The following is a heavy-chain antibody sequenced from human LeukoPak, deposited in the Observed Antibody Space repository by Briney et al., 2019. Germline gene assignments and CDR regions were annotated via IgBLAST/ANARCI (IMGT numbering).Heavy chain of an antibody. CDR2: IKSKTDGGTT. CDR1: GFTFDEYG. D-gene: IGHD3-10*01. V-gene: IGHV3-15*01. Sequence: PGGSLRLSCAASGFTFDEYGMSWVRQAPGKGLEWVGRIKSKTDGGTTDYAAPVKGRFTISRDDSKNTLYLQMNSLKTEDTAVYYCTTDHRAVLLWFGETNDAFDIWGQGTMVTVSS. CDR3: TTDHRAVLLWFGETNDAFDI. J-gene: IGHJ3*02.